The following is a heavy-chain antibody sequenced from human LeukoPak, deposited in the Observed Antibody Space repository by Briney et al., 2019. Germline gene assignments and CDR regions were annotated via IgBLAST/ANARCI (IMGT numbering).Heavy chain of an antibody. Sequence: GGSLRLSCAASGFTFGTSWMSWVRQAPGKGLEWLANIYVDGIEKYYVDPVKGRFTISRDNAKNSLYLQMDSLRVEDTAVYYCARTVVEVRAASDVFDIWGQGTVVTVSS. V-gene: IGHV3-7*01. CDR2: IYVDGIEK. CDR3: ARTVVEVRAASDVFDI. D-gene: IGHD2-2*01. J-gene: IGHJ3*02. CDR1: GFTFGTSW.